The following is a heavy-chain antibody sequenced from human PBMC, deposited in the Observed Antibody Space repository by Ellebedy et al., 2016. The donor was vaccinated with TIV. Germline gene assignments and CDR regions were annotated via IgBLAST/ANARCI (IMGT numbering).Heavy chain of an antibody. J-gene: IGHJ4*02. Sequence: GGSLRLXCAASRITFSSYSMNWVRQAPGKGLEWVSYISSSGMTIYYADSVKGRFTISRDNAKNSLYLQMNSLRDEDTAVYYCARERRDYWGQGTLVTVSS. CDR1: RITFSSYS. V-gene: IGHV3-48*02. CDR2: ISSSGMTI. CDR3: ARERRDY.